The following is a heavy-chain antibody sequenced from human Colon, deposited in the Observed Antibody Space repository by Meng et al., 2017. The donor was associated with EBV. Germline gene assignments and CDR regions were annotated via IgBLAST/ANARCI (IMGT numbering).Heavy chain of an antibody. CDR1: SGSISSGGYY. CDR3: ARDSPVSHFDY. J-gene: IGHJ4*02. Sequence: QVQLQESGPGLGKPSQTLSLTCAVSSGSISSGGYYWSWIRQPPGKGLEWIGYIYYSGSTYYNPSLKSRVTISVDTSKNQFSLKLSSVTAADTAVYFCARDSPVSHFDYWGQGTLVTVSS. CDR2: IYYSGST. D-gene: IGHD3-22*01. V-gene: IGHV4-30-4*01.